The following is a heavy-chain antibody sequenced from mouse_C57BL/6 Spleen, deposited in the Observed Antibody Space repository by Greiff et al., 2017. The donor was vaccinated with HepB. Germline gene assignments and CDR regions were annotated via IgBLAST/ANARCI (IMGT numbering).Heavy chain of an antibody. J-gene: IGHJ3*01. CDR2: IHPNSGST. D-gene: IGHD1-1*01. CDR1: GYTFTSYW. CDR3: ARHYYGSGAD. Sequence: QVQLQHPGAELVKPGASVKLSCKASGYTFTSYWMHWVKQRPGQGLEWIGMIHPNSGSTNYNEKFKSKATLTVDKSSSTAYMQLSSLTSEDSAVYYCARHYYGSGADWGQGALVTVSA. V-gene: IGHV1-64*01.